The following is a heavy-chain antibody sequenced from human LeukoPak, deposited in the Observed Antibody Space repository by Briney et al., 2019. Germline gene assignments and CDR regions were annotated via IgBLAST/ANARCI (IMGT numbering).Heavy chain of an antibody. CDR2: ISWDGDTT. CDR1: GFTFDDYT. J-gene: IGHJ4*02. D-gene: IGHD2/OR15-2a*01. CDR3: AKDGGPLAVYEPLDY. V-gene: IGHV3-43*01. Sequence: GGSLSLSCEASGFTFDDYTMHWVRQAPGKGLEWVSLISWDGDTTDYAESVKGRFTVSRDNRENSLYLQLSGLRPEDTAFYYCAKDGGPLAVYEPLDYWGQGTRVTVSS.